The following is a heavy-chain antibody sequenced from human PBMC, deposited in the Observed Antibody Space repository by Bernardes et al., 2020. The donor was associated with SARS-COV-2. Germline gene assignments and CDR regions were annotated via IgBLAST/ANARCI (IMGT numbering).Heavy chain of an antibody. CDR3: AKGGPAGTIFGVVIIEDAFDI. V-gene: IGHV3-23*01. Sequence: GCSLRLSCAASGFTFSSYAMSWVRQAPGKGLEWVSAISGSGGSTYYADSVKGRFTISRDNSKNTLYLQMNSLRAEDTAVYYCAKGGPAGTIFGVVIIEDAFDIWGQGTMVTVSS. CDR1: GFTFSSYA. CDR2: ISGSGGST. D-gene: IGHD3-3*01. J-gene: IGHJ3*02.